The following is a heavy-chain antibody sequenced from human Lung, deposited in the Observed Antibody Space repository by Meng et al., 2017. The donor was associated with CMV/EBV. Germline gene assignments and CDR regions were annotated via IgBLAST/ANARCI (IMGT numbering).Heavy chain of an antibody. CDR3: AKDRVYSSRYSGMDV. J-gene: IGHJ6*02. CDR1: GFTFSSYG. V-gene: IGHV3-30*02. CDR2: IRYDGSNE. D-gene: IGHD5-12*01. Sequence: GESXKISCVASGFTFSSYGMHCVRQAPGKGLEWVAYIRYDGSNEYYVDSVEGRFTISRDNSKNTLYLQMSSLRAEDTAVYYCAKDRVYSSRYSGMDVWGQGXTVTVSS.